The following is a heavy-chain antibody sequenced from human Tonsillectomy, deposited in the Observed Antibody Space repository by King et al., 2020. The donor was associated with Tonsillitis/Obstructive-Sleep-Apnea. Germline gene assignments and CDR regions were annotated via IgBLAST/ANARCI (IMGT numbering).Heavy chain of an antibody. CDR3: TTWASWYSLDY. J-gene: IGHJ4*02. D-gene: IGHD2-15*01. CDR2: IKRETDGGTT. V-gene: IGHV3-15*07. Sequence: QLVQSGGDLVKPGGSLRLSCAASGFTFSNTWMNWVRQAPGKGLEWVGRIKRETDGGTTDYAAPVKGRFTVSRDDSENTLYMQMNSLKTEDTAVYYCTTWASWYSLDYWGQGTLVTVSS. CDR1: GFTFSNTW.